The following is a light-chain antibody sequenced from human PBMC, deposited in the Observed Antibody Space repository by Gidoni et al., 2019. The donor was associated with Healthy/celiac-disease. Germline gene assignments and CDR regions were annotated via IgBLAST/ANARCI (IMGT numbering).Light chain of an antibody. CDR3: QAWDSSTAS. V-gene: IGLV3-1*01. J-gene: IGLJ1*01. CDR1: KLGDKY. Sequence: SYALTHPPSVSVSPGQTASITCSGDKLGDKYACWYQQKPGQSPVLVIYQDSKRPSGIPERFSGSNSGNTATLTISGTQAMDEADYYCQAWDSSTASFGTGTKVTVL. CDR2: QDS.